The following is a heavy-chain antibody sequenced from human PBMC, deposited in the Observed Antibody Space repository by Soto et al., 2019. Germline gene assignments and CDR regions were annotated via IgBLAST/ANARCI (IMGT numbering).Heavy chain of an antibody. Sequence: EVQLVESGGGLVQRGGSLRLSCEASGFTFSSRWMTWVRHGPGKGLEWVANIKQDENGKDYVDSVKGRFTISRDNAKNSLYLQMNSLRAADTAVYYCATHDGPAAAGLVLDFWGQGTLVTVSS. CDR1: GFTFSSRW. V-gene: IGHV3-7*02. CDR2: IKQDENGK. D-gene: IGHD6-13*01. J-gene: IGHJ4*02. CDR3: ATHDGPAAAGLVLDF.